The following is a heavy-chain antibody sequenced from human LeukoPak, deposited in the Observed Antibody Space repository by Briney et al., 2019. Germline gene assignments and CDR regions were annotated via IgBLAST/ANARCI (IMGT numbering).Heavy chain of an antibody. D-gene: IGHD6-13*01. CDR2: IYHSGST. Sequence: SETLSLTCTVSGGSISSSSYYWGWIRQPPGKGLERIGSIYHSGSTYYNPSLKSRVTISVDTSKNQFSLKLSSVTAADTAVYYCARVGYSSSWFDYWGQGTLVTVSS. J-gene: IGHJ5*01. CDR1: GGSISSSSYY. V-gene: IGHV4-39*07. CDR3: ARVGYSSSWFDY.